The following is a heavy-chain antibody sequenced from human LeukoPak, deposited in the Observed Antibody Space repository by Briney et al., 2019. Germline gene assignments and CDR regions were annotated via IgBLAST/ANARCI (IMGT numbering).Heavy chain of an antibody. CDR3: SRDYGAYVGAFDI. CDR1: GFTFGDYV. J-gene: IGHJ3*02. Sequence: PGGSLRLSCTGSGFTFGDYVMSWVRQAPGKGLEWVGLIRSKAYGGTTEYAASVKDRFTISRDDSKSTAYLQMNSLDPEDTAVYYCSRDYGAYVGAFDIWGQGTMVTVSS. V-gene: IGHV3-49*04. CDR2: IRSKAYGGTT. D-gene: IGHD4-17*01.